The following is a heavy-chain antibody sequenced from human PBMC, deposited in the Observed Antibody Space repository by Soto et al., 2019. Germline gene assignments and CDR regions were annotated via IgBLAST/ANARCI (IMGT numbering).Heavy chain of an antibody. CDR3: ARPPIFGGILCVP. V-gene: IGHV4-59*01. CDR1: KGSIIPYD. CDR2: IYYSGST. D-gene: IGHD2-21*01. J-gene: IGHJ5*02. Sequence: WSVAKGSIIPYDCRRIRKHPGKGLEWIGYIYYSGSTNYNPSLKSRVTISVDTSKNQFSLKLSSVTAADTAVSYCARPPIFGGILCVPWGQGT.